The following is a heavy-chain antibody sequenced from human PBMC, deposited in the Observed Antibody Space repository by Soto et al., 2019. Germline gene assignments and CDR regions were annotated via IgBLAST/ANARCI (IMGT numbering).Heavy chain of an antibody. CDR2: IDYRGTM. Sequence: QLRLQESGPGLARPSETLSLTCTVSGGSISSSAYFWAWIRQPPGKVLEWIASIDYRGTMYNTPSLKSRVTISVDTSKNHFSLKLDSVTAADTAVYYCSRRAPEGFDPWGQGILVNVSS. J-gene: IGHJ5*02. CDR1: GGSISSSAYF. V-gene: IGHV4-39*02. CDR3: SRRAPEGFDP.